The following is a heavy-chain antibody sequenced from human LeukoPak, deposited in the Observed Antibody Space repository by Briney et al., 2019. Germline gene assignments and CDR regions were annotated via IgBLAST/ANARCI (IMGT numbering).Heavy chain of an antibody. CDR1: GGSISSSSYY. D-gene: IGHD3-3*01. CDR3: ARQDYDFWSGQNWFDP. Sequence: SETLSLTCTVSGGSISSSSYYWGWIRQPPGKGLEWIGSIYYSGSTYYNPSLKSRVTISVDTSKNQFSLKLSSVTAADTAVYCCARQDYDFWSGQNWFDPWGQGTLVTVSS. CDR2: IYYSGST. V-gene: IGHV4-39*01. J-gene: IGHJ5*02.